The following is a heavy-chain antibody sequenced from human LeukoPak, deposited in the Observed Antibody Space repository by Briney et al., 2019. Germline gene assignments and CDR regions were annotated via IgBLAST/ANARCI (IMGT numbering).Heavy chain of an antibody. CDR3: AKEKYYYDSSGYDY. J-gene: IGHJ4*02. D-gene: IGHD3-22*01. Sequence: GGSLRLSCAASGFTFSSYGMHWVRQAPGKGLEWVAAISYDGSNKYYADSVKGRFTISRDNSKNTLYLQMNSLRAEDTAVYYCAKEKYYYDSSGYDYWGQGTLVTVSS. V-gene: IGHV3-30*18. CDR2: ISYDGSNK. CDR1: GFTFSSYG.